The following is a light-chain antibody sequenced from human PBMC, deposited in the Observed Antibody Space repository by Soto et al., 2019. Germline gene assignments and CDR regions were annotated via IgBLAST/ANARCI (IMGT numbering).Light chain of an antibody. J-gene: IGLJ1*01. CDR3: CSYAGSPYV. CDR1: SSDVGGYNY. Sequence: LTQPRSVSASPGQSVAISCTGTSSDVGGYNYVSWYQQHPGKAPKLMIYDVSKRPSGVPDRFSGSKSGNTASLTISGLQAEDEADYYCCSYAGSPYVFGTGTKLTVL. CDR2: DVS. V-gene: IGLV2-11*01.